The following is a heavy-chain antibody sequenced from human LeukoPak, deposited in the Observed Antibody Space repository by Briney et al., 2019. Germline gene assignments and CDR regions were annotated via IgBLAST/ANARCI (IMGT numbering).Heavy chain of an antibody. CDR3: ATVSEPPTVTPFDY. CDR2: IFGSGGSP. Sequence: GSLRLSCAASGFTFNSYAMYWVRQAPGKGLEWISGIFGSGGSPHYADSVKGRFTISRDNSKSVVFLHLNSLRAEDTAVYYCATVSEPPTVTPFDYWGQGTMVVVSS. V-gene: IGHV3-23*01. CDR1: GFTFNSYA. J-gene: IGHJ4*02. D-gene: IGHD4-17*01.